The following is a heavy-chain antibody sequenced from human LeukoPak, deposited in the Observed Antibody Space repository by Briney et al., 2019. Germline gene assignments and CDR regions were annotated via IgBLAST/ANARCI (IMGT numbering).Heavy chain of an antibody. CDR1: GFTFSNIW. V-gene: IGHV3-7*02. Sequence: GGPLRLSCAASGFTFSNIWMSWVRQAPGKGLEWVANIKHDGSETNYVDSVKGRFTISRDNAKNSLHLQMNSLRAEDTAVYYCAKNGGPHGMDVWGQGTTVTVSS. D-gene: IGHD3-10*01. CDR2: IKHDGSET. J-gene: IGHJ6*02. CDR3: AKNGGPHGMDV.